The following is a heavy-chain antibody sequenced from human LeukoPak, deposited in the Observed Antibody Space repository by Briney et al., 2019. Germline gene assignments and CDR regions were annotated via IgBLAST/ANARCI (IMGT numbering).Heavy chain of an antibody. Sequence: AASVKVSCRASGYXFTGYYMHWVRQAPGQGLEWMGWINPNSGDTKYAQKFQGRVTMTRDTSISTAYMELSRLRFDDTAVYYCATQRGSYLWGTDFDYWGQGTLVTVSS. D-gene: IGHD3-16*01. CDR3: ATQRGSYLWGTDFDY. V-gene: IGHV1-2*02. CDR1: GYXFTGYY. J-gene: IGHJ4*02. CDR2: INPNSGDT.